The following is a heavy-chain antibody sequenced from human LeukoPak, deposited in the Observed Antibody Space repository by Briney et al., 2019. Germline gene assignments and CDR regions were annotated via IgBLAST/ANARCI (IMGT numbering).Heavy chain of an antibody. D-gene: IGHD6-6*01. CDR2: ISSSSSYI. V-gene: IGHV3-21*01. Sequence: GGSLRLSCAASGFTFSSYIMNWARQAPGKGLEWVSSISSSSSYIYYADSVKGRFTISRDNAKNSLYLQMNSLRAEDTAVYYCAREIAARPDYWGQGTLVTVSS. J-gene: IGHJ4*02. CDR1: GFTFSSYI. CDR3: AREIAARPDY.